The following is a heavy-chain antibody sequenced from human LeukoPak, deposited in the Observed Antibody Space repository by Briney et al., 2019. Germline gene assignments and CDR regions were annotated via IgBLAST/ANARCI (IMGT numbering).Heavy chain of an antibody. V-gene: IGHV3-30*04. CDR1: GFTFSSYA. Sequence: PGGSLRLSCAAPGFTFSSYAMHWVRQAPGKGLEWVAVISYDGSNKYYADSVKGRFTISRDNSKNTLYLQMNSLRAEDTALYYCARDPRRSSQTGYFDYWGQGTLVTVSS. D-gene: IGHD6-13*01. J-gene: IGHJ4*02. CDR2: ISYDGSNK. CDR3: ARDPRRSSQTGYFDY.